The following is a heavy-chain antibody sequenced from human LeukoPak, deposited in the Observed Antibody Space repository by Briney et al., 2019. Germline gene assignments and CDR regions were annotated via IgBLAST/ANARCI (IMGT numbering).Heavy chain of an antibody. Sequence: PGGSLRLSCAASGFTFSSYSMNWVRQAPGEGLEWVSSISSSSSYIYYADSVKGRFTISRDNAKNSLYLQMNSLRAEDTAVYYCARAPFYGSGKPYYYYYYMDVWGKGTTVTVSS. CDR2: ISSSSSYI. CDR3: ARAPFYGSGKPYYYYYYMDV. V-gene: IGHV3-21*01. J-gene: IGHJ6*03. CDR1: GFTFSSYS. D-gene: IGHD3-10*01.